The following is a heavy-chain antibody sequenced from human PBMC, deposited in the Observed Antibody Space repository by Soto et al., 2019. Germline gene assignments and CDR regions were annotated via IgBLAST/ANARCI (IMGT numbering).Heavy chain of an antibody. D-gene: IGHD2-2*01. Sequence: PGGSLRLSCAASGFTFSSYGMHWVRQAPGKGLEWVAVIWYDGSNKWYADSVKGRFTISRDNSKNTLYLQMNSLRAEDTAVYYCAKGQHCSTTSCYFYFYGTDVWGQGTKVTVSS. CDR3: AKGQHCSTTSCYFYFYGTDV. CDR1: GFTFSSYG. CDR2: IWYDGSNK. V-gene: IGHV3-33*06. J-gene: IGHJ6*02.